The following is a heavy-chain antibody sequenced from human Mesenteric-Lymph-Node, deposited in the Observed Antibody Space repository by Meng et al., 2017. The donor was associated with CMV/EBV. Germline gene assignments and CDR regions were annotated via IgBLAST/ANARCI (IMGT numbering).Heavy chain of an antibody. V-gene: IGHV4-39*01. CDR2: IYYSGST. CDR3: ARTYYYGSGTYRRETGFDY. Sequence: SSSYYWGWIRQPPGKRLGWIGNIYYSGSTYYNPSLKSRVTMSLDTSKNQFTLKLSSVTAADTAVYYCARTYYYGSGTYRRETGFDYWGQGTLVTVSS. J-gene: IGHJ4*02. CDR1: SSSYY. D-gene: IGHD3-10*01.